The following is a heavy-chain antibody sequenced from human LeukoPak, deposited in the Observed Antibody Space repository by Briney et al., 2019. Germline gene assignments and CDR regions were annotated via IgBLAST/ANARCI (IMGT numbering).Heavy chain of an antibody. Sequence: SQTLSLTCALSGDSVSTKSAGWHWIRQSPSRGLEWLVRTSYNSNWYNNYAASVKSRITINPDTSKNQFSLQLNSVTPEDTAVYYCARGWLQSGFDYWGQGTLVTVSS. CDR2: TSYNSNWYN. CDR3: ARGWLQSGFDY. D-gene: IGHD5-24*01. V-gene: IGHV6-1*01. J-gene: IGHJ4*02. CDR1: GDSVSTKSAG.